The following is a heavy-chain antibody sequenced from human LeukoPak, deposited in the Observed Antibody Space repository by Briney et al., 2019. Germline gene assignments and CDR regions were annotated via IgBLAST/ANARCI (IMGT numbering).Heavy chain of an antibody. CDR3: AKVRVRFLQFYGMDV. V-gene: IGHV3-23*01. D-gene: IGHD3-3*01. J-gene: IGHJ6*02. Sequence: GGSLRLSCAASGFTFSSYAMSWVRQAPGKGLEWFSAISGSGGSTYYADSVKGRFTISRDNSKNTLYLQMNSLRAEDTAVYYCAKVRVRFLQFYGMDVWGQGTTVTVSS. CDR2: ISGSGGST. CDR1: GFTFSSYA.